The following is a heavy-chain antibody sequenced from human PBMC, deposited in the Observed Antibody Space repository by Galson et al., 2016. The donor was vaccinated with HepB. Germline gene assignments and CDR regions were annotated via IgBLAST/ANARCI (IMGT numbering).Heavy chain of an antibody. CDR2: ISYDGSKK. Sequence: SLRLSCAASGFTFISYGMHWVRQAPGKGLQWVALISYDGSKKYYADSVKGRFPISRDNSHNTLYLQMNSVRADDTAVYYCAKVELNSKQYYYYGMDVWGQGTTVTVSS. CDR1: GFTFISYG. D-gene: IGHD3-10*01. J-gene: IGHJ6*02. V-gene: IGHV3-30*18. CDR3: AKVELNSKQYYYYGMDV.